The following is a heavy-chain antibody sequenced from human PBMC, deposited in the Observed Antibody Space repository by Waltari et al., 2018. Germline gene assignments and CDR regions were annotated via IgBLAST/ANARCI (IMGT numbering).Heavy chain of an antibody. J-gene: IGHJ3*02. CDR3: ANEGGDAFDT. Sequence: EVQLLQSGGGLVQPGGSLRLSCVGSGFTCRKNALSWVRQVPGKGLVWVSTSGVDGRSTFYPDSVKGRFTISKDNSTNTLYLQMTRLRAEDTAVYYCANEGGDAFDTWGQGAMVTVSS. CDR2: SGVDGRST. CDR1: GFTCRKNA. V-gene: IGHV3-23*01. D-gene: IGHD1-26*01.